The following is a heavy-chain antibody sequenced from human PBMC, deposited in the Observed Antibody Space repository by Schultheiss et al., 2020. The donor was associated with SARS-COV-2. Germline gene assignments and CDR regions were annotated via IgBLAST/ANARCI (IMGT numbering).Heavy chain of an antibody. J-gene: IGHJ3*01. CDR1: GFTFSRSA. D-gene: IGHD6-13*01. Sequence: GGSLRLSCAASGFTFSRSAMHWVRQAPGEGLEWLTLISYDGSNEYYADSVEGRFTVSRDNSKNTLYLQMNTLGPEDTAIYYCARERPNAWYDAFDLWGQGTLVTVSS. CDR3: ARERPNAWYDAFDL. V-gene: IGHV3-30-3*01. CDR2: ISYDGSNE.